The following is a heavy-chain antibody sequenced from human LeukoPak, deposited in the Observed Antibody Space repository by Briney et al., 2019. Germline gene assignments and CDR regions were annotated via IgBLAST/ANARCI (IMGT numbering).Heavy chain of an antibody. CDR3: ARGEAYCGGDCYSTWVFDY. Sequence: GGSLRLSCAASGFTFSSYSMNWVRQAPGKGLEWVSYISSSSSTIYYADSVKGRFTISRDNAKNSLYLQMNSLRAEDTAVYYRARGEAYCGGDCYSTWVFDYWGQGTLVTVSS. V-gene: IGHV3-48*01. J-gene: IGHJ4*02. CDR1: GFTFSSYS. CDR2: ISSSSSTI. D-gene: IGHD2-21*02.